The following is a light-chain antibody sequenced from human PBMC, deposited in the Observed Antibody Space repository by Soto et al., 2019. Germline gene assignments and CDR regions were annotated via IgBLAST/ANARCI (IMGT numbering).Light chain of an antibody. Sequence: QSVLTQPPSASGSPGQSVTISCTGTSSDVGAYNYVSWYQQHPGKAPKLMIYEVSKRPSGVPDRFSGSKSGNTASLTVSGLQAEYEADYYCNSYAGSDNLLFGGGTKLTVL. CDR1: SSDVGAYNY. CDR2: EVS. J-gene: IGLJ2*01. V-gene: IGLV2-8*01. CDR3: NSYAGSDNLL.